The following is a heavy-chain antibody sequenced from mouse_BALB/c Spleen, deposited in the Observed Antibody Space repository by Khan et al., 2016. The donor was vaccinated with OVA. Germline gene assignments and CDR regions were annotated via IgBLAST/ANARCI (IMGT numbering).Heavy chain of an antibody. J-gene: IGHJ4*01. CDR1: GYTFTIYG. V-gene: IGHV9-3-1*01. D-gene: IGHD2-14*01. CDR2: INTYTGEP. Sequence: QIQLVQSGPELKKPGETVKISCKASGYTFTIYGMNWVRQAPGKGSKWMGWINTYTGEPTYADDFKGRFAFSLETSASTAYLQINNLTNEDSATFFCARVGYNGTMDYWGQGTSVTVSS. CDR3: ARVGYNGTMDY.